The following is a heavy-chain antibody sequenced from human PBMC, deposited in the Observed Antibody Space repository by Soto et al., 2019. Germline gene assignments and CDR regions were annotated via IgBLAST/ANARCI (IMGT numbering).Heavy chain of an antibody. J-gene: IGHJ6*03. Sequence: ASVKVSCKASGYTFTSYGISWVRQAPGQGLEWMGWISAYNGNTNYAQKLQGRVTMTTDTSTSTAYMELRSLRSDDTAVYYCAREGLGHDFWSGYYSLNYYYYYMDAWGKGTPVTV. D-gene: IGHD3-3*01. V-gene: IGHV1-18*01. CDR1: GYTFTSYG. CDR2: ISAYNGNT. CDR3: AREGLGHDFWSGYYSLNYYYYYMDA.